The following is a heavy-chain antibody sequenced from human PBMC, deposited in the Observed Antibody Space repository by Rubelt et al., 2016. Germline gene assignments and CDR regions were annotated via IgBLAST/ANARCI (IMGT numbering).Heavy chain of an antibody. V-gene: IGHV3-48*01. Sequence: YSMNWVRQAPGKGPEWVSYISRSGSTIYSADSVKGRFTISRDNAKNSLYLQMNSLRAEDTAVYYCVRDHGSGSFGMDVWGQGTTVTVSS. J-gene: IGHJ6*02. D-gene: IGHD3-10*01. CDR2: ISRSGSTI. CDR3: VRDHGSGSFGMDV. CDR1: YS.